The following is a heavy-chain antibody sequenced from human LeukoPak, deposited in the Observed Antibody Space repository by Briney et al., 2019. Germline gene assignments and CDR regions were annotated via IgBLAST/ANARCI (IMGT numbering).Heavy chain of an antibody. CDR1: GGSISSTSYY. CDR3: ARHPLARVTEMLVWFDP. CDR2: INYSGRT. D-gene: IGHD2-21*02. V-gene: IGHV4-39*01. J-gene: IGHJ5*02. Sequence: PSGTLSLTCGVSGGSISSTSYYWGWIRQPPGKGLEWIGSINYSGRTYYNPSLKSRVTISVDTSKNQFSLKVRSVTAADTAVYYCARHPLARVTEMLVWFDPWGRGTLVSVCS.